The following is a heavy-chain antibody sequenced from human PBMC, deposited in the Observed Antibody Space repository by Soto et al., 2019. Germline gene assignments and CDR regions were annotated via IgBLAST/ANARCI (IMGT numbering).Heavy chain of an antibody. CDR1: GGTFSSYT. Sequence: SVKVSCKASGGTFSSYTISWVRQAPGQGLEWMGRIIPILGIANYAQKFQGRVTITPDTSKNKFSLHLNSVTPEDTAIYYCARDELHYKTPFDSWGQGTLVTVSS. J-gene: IGHJ4*02. V-gene: IGHV1-69*04. CDR2: IIPILGIA. D-gene: IGHD3-10*01. CDR3: ARDELHYKTPFDS.